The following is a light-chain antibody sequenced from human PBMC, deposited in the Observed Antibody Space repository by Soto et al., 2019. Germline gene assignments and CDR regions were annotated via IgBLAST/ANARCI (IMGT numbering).Light chain of an antibody. CDR3: QQYNSYSPYT. CDR1: QSISSW. Sequence: DIQMTQSPSTLSASVGDRVTITCRASQSISSWLAWYQQKPGKAPKLLIYKASSLESGVPSRFSGSGSGTEFTLTISSLQPDDVATYYCQQYNSYSPYTFGQGTKREIK. J-gene: IGKJ2*01. V-gene: IGKV1-5*03. CDR2: KAS.